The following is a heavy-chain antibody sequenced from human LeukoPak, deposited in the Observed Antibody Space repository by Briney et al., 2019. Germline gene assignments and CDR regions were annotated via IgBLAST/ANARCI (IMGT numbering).Heavy chain of an antibody. CDR2: IYTSGST. CDR3: ASGITMVRGSGWFDP. V-gene: IGHV4-4*07. Sequence: SETLSLTCTVSGGSISSYYWSWIRQPAGKGLEWIGRIYTSGSTNYNPSLKSRVTMSVDTSKNQFSLKLSSVTAADTAVYYCASGITMVRGSGWFDPWGQGTLVTVSS. J-gene: IGHJ5*02. D-gene: IGHD3-10*01. CDR1: GGSISSYY.